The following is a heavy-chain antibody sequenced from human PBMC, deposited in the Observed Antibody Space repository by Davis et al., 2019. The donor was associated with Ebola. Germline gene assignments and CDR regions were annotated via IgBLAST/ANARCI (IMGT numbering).Heavy chain of an antibody. CDR1: GGSVSSGSYY. CDR2: IYYSGST. J-gene: IGHJ4*02. V-gene: IGHV4-61*01. CDR3: ARVLPPAYYFDY. Sequence: PSETLSLTCTVSGGSVSSGSYYWSWIRQPPGKGLEWIGYIYYSGSTNYNPSLKSRVTISVDTSKNQFSLKLSSVTAADTAVYYCARVLPPAYYFDYWGQGTLVTVSS. D-gene: IGHD1-26*01.